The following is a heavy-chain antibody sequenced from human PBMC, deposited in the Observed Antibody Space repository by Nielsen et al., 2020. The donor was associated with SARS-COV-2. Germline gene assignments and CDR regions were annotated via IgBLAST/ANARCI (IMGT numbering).Heavy chain of an antibody. J-gene: IGHJ4*02. Sequence: GGSLRLSFAASGFTFSTYTMNWVRQAPGKGQEWVSYIASSDKTTYYADSVKGRFTVSRDNAKNSLYLQMSSLRDEDTAVYYCARGMYGMGSYVFDYWGQGTLVTVSS. V-gene: IGHV3-48*02. CDR1: GFTFSTYT. CDR2: IASSDKTT. CDR3: ARGMYGMGSYVFDY. D-gene: IGHD3-10*01.